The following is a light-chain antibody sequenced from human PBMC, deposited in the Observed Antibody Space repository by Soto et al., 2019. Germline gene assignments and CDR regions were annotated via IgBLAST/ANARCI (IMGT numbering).Light chain of an antibody. CDR1: QSISRY. V-gene: IGKV1-39*01. Sequence: DIQMTQSPSSLSASVGDRITITCRASQSISRYLNWYQQKPGKPPNLLIYAASNLQSGVPSRFSGSGSGTDFTLAISSLQPEDFANYHCQHSYTSPFTFGPGTKVDIK. CDR2: AAS. J-gene: IGKJ3*01. CDR3: QHSYTSPFT.